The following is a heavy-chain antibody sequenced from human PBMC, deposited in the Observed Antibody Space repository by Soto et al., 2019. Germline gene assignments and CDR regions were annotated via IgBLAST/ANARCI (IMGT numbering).Heavy chain of an antibody. CDR1: GGSISTVDYW. J-gene: IGHJ4*02. Sequence: QVRLQESGPGLVKPSQTLSLTCTVSGGSISTVDYWWSWIRQSAGMGLEWIGHIYDGGRTYNNPSLESRVTMSVDTSKSQLSLTLSSVSAADTAVYYCARGPSGDKVDSWGQGTQVTVSS. V-gene: IGHV4-30-4*01. CDR3: ARGPSGDKVDS. D-gene: IGHD7-27*01. CDR2: IYDGGRT.